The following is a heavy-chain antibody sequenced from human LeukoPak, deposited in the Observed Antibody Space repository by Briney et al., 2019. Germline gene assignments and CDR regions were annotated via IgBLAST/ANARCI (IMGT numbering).Heavy chain of an antibody. CDR2: ISYDGSNK. V-gene: IGHV3-30*03. CDR3: ARDALYDSSGYYYHY. Sequence: GGSLRLSCAASGFTFSSYGMHWVRQAPGKGLEWVAVISYDGSNKYYADSVKGRFTISRDNAKNSLYLQMNSLRAEDTAVYYCARDALYDSSGYYYHYWGQGTLVTVSS. J-gene: IGHJ4*02. D-gene: IGHD3-22*01. CDR1: GFTFSSYG.